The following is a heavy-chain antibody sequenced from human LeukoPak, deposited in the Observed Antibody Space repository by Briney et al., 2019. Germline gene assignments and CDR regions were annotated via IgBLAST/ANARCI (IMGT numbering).Heavy chain of an antibody. V-gene: IGHV4-34*01. J-gene: IGHJ6*03. CDR3: ARLQGLTYYDFWSGYYKHYYYYYMDV. CDR2: INHSGST. CDR1: GGSFSGYY. D-gene: IGHD3-3*01. Sequence: SETLSLTCAVYGGSFSGYYWSWIRQPPGKGLEWIGEINHSGSTNYNPSLKSRVTISVDTSKNQFSLKLSSVTAADTAVYYCARLQGLTYYDFWSGYYKHYYYYYMDVWGKGTTVTVSS.